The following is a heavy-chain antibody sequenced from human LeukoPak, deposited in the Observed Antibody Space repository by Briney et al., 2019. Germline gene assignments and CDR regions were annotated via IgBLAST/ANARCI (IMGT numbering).Heavy chain of an antibody. CDR3: ARGWGGDCYHVH. V-gene: IGHV1-3*01. Sequence: GASVKVSCKASGYTFTSYAMHWVRQAPGQRLEWMGWIYGGNGNTKYSQKFQGRVSITRDTSASTVYMELNSLGSEDTAVYYCARGWGGDCYHVHWGQGTLVTVSS. D-gene: IGHD2-21*02. CDR1: GYTFTSYA. CDR2: IYGGNGNT. J-gene: IGHJ4*02.